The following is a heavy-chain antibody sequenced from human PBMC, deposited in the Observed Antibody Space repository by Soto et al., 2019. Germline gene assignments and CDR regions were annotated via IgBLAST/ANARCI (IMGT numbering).Heavy chain of an antibody. J-gene: IGHJ4*02. CDR3: ARGGYSGYDLDY. CDR2: IGTAGDT. D-gene: IGHD5-12*01. CDR1: GFTFSSYD. V-gene: IGHV3-13*01. Sequence: EVQLVESGGGLVQLGGSLRLSCAASGFTFSSYDMHWVRQATGKGLEWVSAIGTAGDTYYPGSVKGRFTISRENAKNSLYLQMNSLRAGDTAVYYCARGGYSGYDLDYWGQGTLVTVSS.